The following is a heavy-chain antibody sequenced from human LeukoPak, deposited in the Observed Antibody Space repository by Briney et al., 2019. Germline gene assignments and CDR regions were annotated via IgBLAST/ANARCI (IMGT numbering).Heavy chain of an antibody. CDR2: IYYSGST. CDR1: GGSISSYY. D-gene: IGHD6-19*01. CDR3: ARAAVAGTSWFDP. Sequence: SETLSLTCTVSGGSISSYYWSWIRQPPGKGLEGIGYIYYSGSTNYNPSLKSRVTISVDKSKNQFYLKLSSVTAADTAVYYCARAAVAGTSWFDPWGQGTLVTVSS. J-gene: IGHJ5*02. V-gene: IGHV4-59*01.